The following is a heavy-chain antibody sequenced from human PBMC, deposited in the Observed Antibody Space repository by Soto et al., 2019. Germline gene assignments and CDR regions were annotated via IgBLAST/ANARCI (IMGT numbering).Heavy chain of an antibody. D-gene: IGHD6-19*01. CDR1: GFTFSSYG. CDR2: ISYDGSNK. J-gene: IGHJ4*02. V-gene: IGHV3-30*18. CDR3: AKHPFIAVAEVIPQWFDY. Sequence: PGGSLRLSCAASGFTFSSYGMHWVRQAPGKGLEWVAVISYDGSNKYYADSVKGRFTISRDNSKNTLYLQMNSLRAEDTAVYYCAKHPFIAVAEVIPQWFDYWGQGTLVTVSS.